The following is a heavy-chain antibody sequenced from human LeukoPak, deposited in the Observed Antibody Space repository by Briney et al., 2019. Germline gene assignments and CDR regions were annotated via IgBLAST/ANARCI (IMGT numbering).Heavy chain of an antibody. V-gene: IGHV3-43*01. Sequence: GGSLRLSCAASGFTFDDYTMHWVRQAPGKGLEWVSLISWDGGSTYYADSVKGRFTISRDNSKDSLYLQMNSLRTEDTALYCCAKDAPGGSYGAEYFQHWGQGTLVTVSS. D-gene: IGHD1-26*01. CDR3: AKDAPGGSYGAEYFQH. J-gene: IGHJ1*01. CDR2: ISWDGGST. CDR1: GFTFDDYT.